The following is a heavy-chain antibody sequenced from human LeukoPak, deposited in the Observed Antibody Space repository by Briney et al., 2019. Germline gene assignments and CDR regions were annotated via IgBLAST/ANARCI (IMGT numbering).Heavy chain of an antibody. Sequence: GASVKVSCKASGYTFTSYYMHWVRQAPGQGLEWMGIINPSGGSTGYVQKFQGRVTMTRDTSTSTVYMELSSLRSEDTAVYYCARDLVMTTVHYYYYGMDVWGQGTTVTVSS. CDR2: INPSGGST. V-gene: IGHV1-46*01. D-gene: IGHD4-17*01. CDR1: GYTFTSYY. CDR3: ARDLVMTTVHYYYYGMDV. J-gene: IGHJ6*02.